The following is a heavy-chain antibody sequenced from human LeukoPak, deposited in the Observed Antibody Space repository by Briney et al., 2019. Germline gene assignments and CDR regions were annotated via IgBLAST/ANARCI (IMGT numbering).Heavy chain of an antibody. J-gene: IGHJ3*02. CDR1: GGSTSSYY. Sequence: SETLSLTCTVSGGSTSSYYWSWIRQPPGTGLEWIGYISYSGSTSYNPSLKSRVTIAVDTSKNQFSLKLSSVTAADTAVYYCARVGAYAFDIWGQGTMVSVSS. CDR3: ARVGAYAFDI. CDR2: ISYSGST. D-gene: IGHD1-26*01. V-gene: IGHV4-59*01.